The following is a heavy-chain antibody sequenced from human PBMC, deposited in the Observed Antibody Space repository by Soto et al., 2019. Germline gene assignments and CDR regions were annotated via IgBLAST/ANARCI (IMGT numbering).Heavy chain of an antibody. CDR3: AKQYNWNPDDP. Sequence: PGGSLRLSCAASGFTFSSYAMTWVRQAPGKGLEWVSSITGSGDTTYYADSVKGRFTIPRDNSKNTLSLQMSSLRAEDTAVYFCAKQYNWNPDDPWGQGTLVTVSS. CDR2: ITGSGDTT. CDR1: GFTFSSYA. D-gene: IGHD1-20*01. J-gene: IGHJ5*02. V-gene: IGHV3-23*01.